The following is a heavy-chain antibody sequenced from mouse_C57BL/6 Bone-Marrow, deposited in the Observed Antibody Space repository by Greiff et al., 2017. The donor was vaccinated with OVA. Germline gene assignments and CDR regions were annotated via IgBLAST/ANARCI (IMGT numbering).Heavy chain of an antibody. V-gene: IGHV1-82*01. Sequence: VQLQQSGPELVKPGASVKISCKASGYAFSSSWMNWVKQRPGKGLEWIGRIYPGDGDTNYNGKFKGKATLTANKSSSTAYMQLSSLTSEDSAVYCCARDKGRDYWGKGTTLTVSS. CDR3: ARDKGRDY. CDR1: GYAFSSSW. J-gene: IGHJ2*01. CDR2: IYPGDGDT.